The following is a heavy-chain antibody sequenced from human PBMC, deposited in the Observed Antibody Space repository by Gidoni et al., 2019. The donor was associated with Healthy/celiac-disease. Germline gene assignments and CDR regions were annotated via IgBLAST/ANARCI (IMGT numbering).Heavy chain of an antibody. V-gene: IGHV1-18*01. D-gene: IGHD6-6*01. CDR1: GYTFTSYG. CDR3: ARDLEYRSSRVWFDP. J-gene: IGHJ5*02. CDR2: ISAYNGNT. Sequence: QVPLVQSGAAVKKPGASVKVSCKASGYTFTSYGISWVRQAPGQGLEWMGWISAYNGNTNYAQKLQGRVTMTTDTSTSTAYMELRSLRSDDTAVYYCARDLEYRSSRVWFDPWGQGTLVTVSS.